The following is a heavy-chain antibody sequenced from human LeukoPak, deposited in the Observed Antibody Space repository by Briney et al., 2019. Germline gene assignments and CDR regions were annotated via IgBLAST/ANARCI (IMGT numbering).Heavy chain of an antibody. CDR3: ARISDHNWYFDL. V-gene: IGHV1-8*01. D-gene: IGHD1-14*01. Sequence: ASVKVSCKACGYPFTTYDVNWVRKATGQGLAWMGWMNPSSGYTGYSQKFQGRVTMTRNTSITTAYMELSSLRSEDTAVYYCARISDHNWYFDLWGRGTLVTVSS. CDR1: GYPFTTYD. CDR2: MNPSSGYT. J-gene: IGHJ2*01.